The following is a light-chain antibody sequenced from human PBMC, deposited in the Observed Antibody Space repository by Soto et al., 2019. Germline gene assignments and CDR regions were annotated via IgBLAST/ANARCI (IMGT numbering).Light chain of an antibody. V-gene: IGKV1-33*01. CDR2: DAS. Sequence: DFQMTQSPSSLSASVGDRVTITCQASQDISDFLNWYQQKPGAAPKLLIYDASNLQAGVPSRFSGSGSGTDFTVTISSLQPEDVAKYYCRQYDNIPLAFGGGTKVQIK. CDR3: RQYDNIPLA. J-gene: IGKJ4*01. CDR1: QDISDF.